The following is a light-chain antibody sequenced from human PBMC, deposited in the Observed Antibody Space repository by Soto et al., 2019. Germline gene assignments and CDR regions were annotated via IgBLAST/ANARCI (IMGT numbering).Light chain of an antibody. CDR1: SSNIGSNP. V-gene: IGLV1-44*01. Sequence: QSVLTQPPSVSGTPGQRVTMSCSGSSSNIGSNPVNWYQQLPGTAPRLLIYSNNQRPSGVPDRFSGSKSGSPASLAISGLQSEDEADYYCSSHTISSALQVFGTGTKVTVL. CDR2: SNN. CDR3: SSHTISSALQV. J-gene: IGLJ1*01.